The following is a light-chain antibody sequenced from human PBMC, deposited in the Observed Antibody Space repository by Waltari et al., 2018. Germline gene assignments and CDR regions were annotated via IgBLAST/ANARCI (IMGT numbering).Light chain of an antibody. J-gene: IGLJ1*01. V-gene: IGLV3-25*03. CDR3: QSSDTNCTHV. CDR1: NFQKNY. Sequence: SYELTQPPSVSVSPGQTATIPSSGDNFQKNYTSWYLQRPGQSPVLVIYEDTKRPSGITERFSASSSGTTVTLTISGVQAEDEADYYCQSSDTNCTHVFGIGTKVTVL. CDR2: EDT.